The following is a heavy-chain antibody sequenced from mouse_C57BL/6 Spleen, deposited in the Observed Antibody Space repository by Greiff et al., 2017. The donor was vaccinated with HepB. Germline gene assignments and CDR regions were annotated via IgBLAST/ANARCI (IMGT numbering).Heavy chain of an antibody. CDR1: GFTFSSYG. Sequence: VQLKQSGGDLVKPGGSLKLSCAASGFTFSSYGMSWVRQTPDKRLEWVATISSGGSYTYYPDSVKGRFTISRDNAKNTLYLQMSSLKSEDTAMYYCARQGNYSNYGYWGQGTTLTVSS. J-gene: IGHJ2*01. CDR2: ISSGGSYT. CDR3: ARQGNYSNYGY. V-gene: IGHV5-6*01. D-gene: IGHD2-5*01.